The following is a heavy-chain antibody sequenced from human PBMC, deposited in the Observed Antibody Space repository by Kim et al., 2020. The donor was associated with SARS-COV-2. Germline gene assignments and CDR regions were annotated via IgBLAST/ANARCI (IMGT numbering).Heavy chain of an antibody. V-gene: IGHV1-46*01. CDR2: INPGIGGT. CDR1: GYTFINYY. J-gene: IGHJ5*02. CDR3: ARAYYDRRGSPFDP. D-gene: IGHD3-22*01. Sequence: ASVKVSCKASGYTFINYYMHWVRQAPGQGLDWVGIINPGIGGTSYAQKFRGRVTMTWDTSTNTVYMEMSSLRSDDTAVYYCARAYYDRRGSPFDPWGQGTLVTVSS.